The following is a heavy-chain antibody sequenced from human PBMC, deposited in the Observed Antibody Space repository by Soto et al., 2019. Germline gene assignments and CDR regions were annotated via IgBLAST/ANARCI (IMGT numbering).Heavy chain of an antibody. V-gene: IGHV2-5*01. J-gene: IGHJ5*02. Sequence: QITLKESGPALVKPTQPLTLTCTFSGFSLSTSGVGVGWIRQPPGKALEWLALIYWNDDKRYSPSLKSRLTITKDTSKTQVVLTMTNMDPVDTATYYCALGIYDSSGYPFDPWGQGTLVTASS. CDR3: ALGIYDSSGYPFDP. CDR2: IYWNDDK. CDR1: GFSLSTSGVG. D-gene: IGHD3-22*01.